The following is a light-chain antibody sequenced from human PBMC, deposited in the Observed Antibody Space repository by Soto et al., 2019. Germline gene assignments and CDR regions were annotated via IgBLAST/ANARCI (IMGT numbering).Light chain of an antibody. Sequence: EIVLRQSPATVALSPGERATLSCRASQSVSSYSAWYQQKPGQAPRLLIYDASNRATGIPARFSGSGSGTDFTLTISSLEPEDFAVYYCQQRSNWLTFGGGTKVDIK. CDR1: QSVSSY. CDR3: QQRSNWLT. J-gene: IGKJ4*01. V-gene: IGKV3-11*01. CDR2: DAS.